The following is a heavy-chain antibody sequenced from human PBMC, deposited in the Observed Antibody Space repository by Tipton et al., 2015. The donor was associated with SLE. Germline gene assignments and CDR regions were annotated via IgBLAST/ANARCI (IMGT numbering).Heavy chain of an antibody. CDR2: ISYTGAT. J-gene: IGHJ6*03. CDR3: EGAATGTNHYMDV. D-gene: IGHD4-17*01. V-gene: IGHV4-39*07. Sequence: LRLSCSVSGGSISRGFFYWGWIRQSPGKGLECIGSISYTGATYYNLSLKSRVTISVDTSKNQFSLKLSSVTAADTAVYYCEGAATGTNHYMDVWGKGTTVTVSS. CDR1: GGSISRGFFY.